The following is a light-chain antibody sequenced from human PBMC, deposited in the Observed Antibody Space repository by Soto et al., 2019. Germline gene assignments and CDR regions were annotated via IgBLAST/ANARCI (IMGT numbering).Light chain of an antibody. CDR3: SSYTSSSTLDV. CDR1: ISDVGGYNY. J-gene: IGLJ1*01. CDR2: DVS. V-gene: IGLV2-14*01. Sequence: QSALTQPASVSGSPGQSITISCTGTISDVGGYNYVSWYQQHPGKAPKLMIYDVSIRPSGVSNRFSGSKSGNTASLTISGLQAEDEADYYCSSYTSSSTLDVFGTGTKVTVL.